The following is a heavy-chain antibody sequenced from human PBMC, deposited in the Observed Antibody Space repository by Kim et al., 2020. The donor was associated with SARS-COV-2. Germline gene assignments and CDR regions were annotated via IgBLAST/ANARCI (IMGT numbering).Heavy chain of an antibody. CDR3: AKGGTSGAHYSSFDF. CDR1: GFSFSNYA. J-gene: IGHJ4*01. Sequence: GGSLRLSCAASGFSFSNYAMTWVRQAPGKGLEWVSVISGRDGSTYYADSVKGRFTISRDNSENTLFLQMNSLKAVDSALYYCAKGGTSGAHYSSFDFWG. CDR2: ISGRDGST. D-gene: IGHD3-22*01. V-gene: IGHV3-23*01.